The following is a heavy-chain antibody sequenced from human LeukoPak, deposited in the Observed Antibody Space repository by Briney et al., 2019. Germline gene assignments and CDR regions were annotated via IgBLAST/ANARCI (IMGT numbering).Heavy chain of an antibody. V-gene: IGHV4-34*01. Sequence: SETLSLTCAVYGGSFSGYYWSWIRQPPGKGLEWIGEINHSGSTNYNPSLRSRVTISVDTSKNQFSLKLSSVTAADTAVYYCARPRGYDFWSGYYRDAFDIWGQGTMVTVSS. CDR1: GGSFSGYY. CDR2: INHSGST. J-gene: IGHJ3*02. D-gene: IGHD3-3*01. CDR3: ARPRGYDFWSGYYRDAFDI.